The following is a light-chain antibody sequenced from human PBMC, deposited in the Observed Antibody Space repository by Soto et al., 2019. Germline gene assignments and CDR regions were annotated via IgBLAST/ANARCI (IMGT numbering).Light chain of an antibody. CDR1: QRVSSSY. J-gene: IGKJ1*01. Sequence: NVLKQSPGTLSLYPGERATLSCRAIQRVSSSYLAWYQQKPGQAPRLLIYGASSRATGIPDRFSGSGSGTEFTLTINSLQSEDFAVYYCQQYNNWPPVTFGQGTKVDNK. V-gene: IGKV3-20*01. CDR2: GAS. CDR3: QQYNNWPPVT.